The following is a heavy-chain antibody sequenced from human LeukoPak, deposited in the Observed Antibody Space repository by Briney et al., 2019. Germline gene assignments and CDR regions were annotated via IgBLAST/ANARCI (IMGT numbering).Heavy chain of an antibody. D-gene: IGHD3-3*01. Sequence: GGSLRLSCAASGFTFSSYSMTWVRQAPGKGLEWVSYISSSSSTIYYADSVKGRFTISRDNAKNSLYLQMNSLRDEDTAVYYCARGSGDFWSGYYMRVNWFDPWGQGTLVTVSS. V-gene: IGHV3-48*02. CDR3: ARGSGDFWSGYYMRVNWFDP. CDR2: ISSSSSTI. J-gene: IGHJ5*02. CDR1: GFTFSSYS.